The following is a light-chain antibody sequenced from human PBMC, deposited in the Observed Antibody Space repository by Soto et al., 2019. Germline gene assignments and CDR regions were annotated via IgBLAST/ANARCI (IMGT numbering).Light chain of an antibody. Sequence: EIVLTQSPGTLSLPPGERATLSCRASQSITSNFLAWYQQKPGQAPRLLIYGASTRAAGVPDRFSGSGSGTDFTLTITRLEPEDFAVYYCQQYGRSPLMYTFGQGTKLGV. J-gene: IGKJ2*01. CDR1: QSITSNF. CDR3: QQYGRSPLMYT. CDR2: GAS. V-gene: IGKV3-20*01.